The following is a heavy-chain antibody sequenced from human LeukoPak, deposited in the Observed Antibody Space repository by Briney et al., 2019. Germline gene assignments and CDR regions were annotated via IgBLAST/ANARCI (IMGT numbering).Heavy chain of an antibody. J-gene: IGHJ3*02. D-gene: IGHD5-18*01. Sequence: GGSLRLSCAASGFTFSSYSMNWVRQAPGKGLEWVSYISSSGSTIYYADSVKGRFTISRDNAKNSLYLQMNSLRAEDTAVYYCARRGYSYGFVSFRAFDIWGQGTMVTVSS. CDR1: GFTFSSYS. V-gene: IGHV3-48*04. CDR3: ARRGYSYGFVSFRAFDI. CDR2: ISSSGSTI.